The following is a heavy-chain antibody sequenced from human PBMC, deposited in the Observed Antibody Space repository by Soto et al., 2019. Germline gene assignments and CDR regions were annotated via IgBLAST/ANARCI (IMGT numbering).Heavy chain of an antibody. CDR1: GFTVSNNY. V-gene: IGHV3-53*01. J-gene: IGHJ4*02. D-gene: IGHD2-2*01. CDR3: ATSRGGGGY. Sequence: EVQLVESGGGLIQPGGSLRLSCAVSGFTVSNNYMSWVRQAPGKGLEGVSVIYSGGYTAYGDSVKGRFTISRDNSKNTLYLQMNARRAAAPAVFSWATSRGGGGYWGQGTLVTVSS. CDR2: IYSGGYT.